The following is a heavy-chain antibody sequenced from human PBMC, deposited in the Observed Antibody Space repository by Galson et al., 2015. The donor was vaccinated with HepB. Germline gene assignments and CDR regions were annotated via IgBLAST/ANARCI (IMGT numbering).Heavy chain of an antibody. CDR1: GFTFSSYA. CDR3: ARVMITFGGVIVIRDDAFDI. CDR2: ISYDGSNK. D-gene: IGHD3-16*02. J-gene: IGHJ3*02. V-gene: IGHV3-30*04. Sequence: SLRLSCAASGFTFSSYAMHWVRQAPGKGLEWVAVISYDGSNKYYADSVKGRFTISRDNSKNTLYLQMNSLRAEDTAVYYCARVMITFGGVIVIRDDAFDIWGQGTMVTVSS.